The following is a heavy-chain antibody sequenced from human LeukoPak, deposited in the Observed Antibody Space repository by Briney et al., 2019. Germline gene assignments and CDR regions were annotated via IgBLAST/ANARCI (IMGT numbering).Heavy chain of an antibody. J-gene: IGHJ4*02. Sequence: PSETLSLTCTVSGYSISSGYYWGWIRQPPGEGLGWIGSIYHSGSTYYNPSLKSRVTISVDTSKNQFSLKLSSVTAADTAVYYCARHRSGWLQSSFDYWGQGTLVTVSS. V-gene: IGHV4-38-2*02. CDR2: IYHSGST. CDR1: GYSISSGYY. CDR3: ARHRSGWLQSSFDY. D-gene: IGHD5-24*01.